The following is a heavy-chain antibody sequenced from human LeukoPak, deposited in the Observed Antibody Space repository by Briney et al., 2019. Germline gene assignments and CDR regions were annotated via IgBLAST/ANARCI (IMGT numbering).Heavy chain of an antibody. Sequence: SETLSLTCTVSGGSISSYYWSWIRQPPGEGLEWIGYIYYSGSTNYNPSLKSRVTISVDTSKNQFSLKLSSVTAADTAVYYCARDGDGYNFDYWGQGTLVTVSS. CDR2: IYYSGST. CDR1: GGSISSYY. V-gene: IGHV4-59*01. J-gene: IGHJ4*02. CDR3: ARDGDGYNFDY. D-gene: IGHD5-24*01.